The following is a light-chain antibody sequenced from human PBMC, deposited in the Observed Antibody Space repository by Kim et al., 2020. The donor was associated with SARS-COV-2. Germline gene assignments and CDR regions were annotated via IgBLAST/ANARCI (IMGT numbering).Light chain of an antibody. J-gene: IGLJ3*02. V-gene: IGLV4-69*01. Sequence: QLVLTQSPSASASLGASVKLTCTLSSGHSSYAIAWHQQQPEKGPRYLMKVNSDGSHNRGDGIPDRLSGSSSGAERYLTISSLQSEDEADYYCQTWGTGIQVFGGGTRLTVL. CDR1: SGHSSYA. CDR2: VNSDGSH. CDR3: QTWGTGIQV.